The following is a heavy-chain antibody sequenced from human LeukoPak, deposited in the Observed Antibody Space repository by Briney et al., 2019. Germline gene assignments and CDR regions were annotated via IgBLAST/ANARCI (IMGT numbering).Heavy chain of an antibody. Sequence: PGGSLTLSCAACGFTFSNACMSWVRQAPGKGLEWVGRIKSKTDGGTTDYAAPVKGRFTISRDDSKNTLYLQMNSLKTEDTAVYYCTTAFARAAVNWGQGTLVTVSS. J-gene: IGHJ4*02. D-gene: IGHD3-16*01. V-gene: IGHV3-15*01. CDR1: GFTFSNAC. CDR2: IKSKTDGGTT. CDR3: TTAFARAAVN.